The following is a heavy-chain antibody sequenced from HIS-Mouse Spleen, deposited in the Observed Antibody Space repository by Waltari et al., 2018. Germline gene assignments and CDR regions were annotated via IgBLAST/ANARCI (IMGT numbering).Heavy chain of an antibody. J-gene: IGHJ4*02. Sequence: EVQLVETGGGLIQPGGSLRLSCAAYGFTVSSNYRRWLREAPGKGLEWVSVIYSGGSTYYADSVKGRFTISRDNSKNTLYLQMNSLRAEDTAVYYCARGVYGTGTTYFDYWGQGTLVTVSS. CDR2: IYSGGST. V-gene: IGHV3-53*02. CDR3: ARGVYGTGTTYFDY. CDR1: GFTVSSNY. D-gene: IGHD1-7*01.